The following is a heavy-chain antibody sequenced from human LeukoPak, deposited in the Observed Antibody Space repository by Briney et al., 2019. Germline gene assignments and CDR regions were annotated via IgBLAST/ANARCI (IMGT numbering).Heavy chain of an antibody. CDR2: IYTSGST. Sequence: SETLSLTCTVSGGSISSYYWSWIRQPAGKGLEWIGRIYTSGSTNYNPSLKSRVTMSVDTSKNQFSLKLSSVTAADTAVYYCARAPYSSGWYIFDYWGQGTLVTVSS. CDR3: ARAPYSSGWYIFDY. V-gene: IGHV4-4*07. CDR1: GGSISSYY. J-gene: IGHJ4*02. D-gene: IGHD6-19*01.